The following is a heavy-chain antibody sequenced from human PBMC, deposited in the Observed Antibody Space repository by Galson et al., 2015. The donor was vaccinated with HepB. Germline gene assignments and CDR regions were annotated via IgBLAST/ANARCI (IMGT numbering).Heavy chain of an antibody. CDR2: IDWDDDK. D-gene: IGHD3-3*02. V-gene: IGHV2-70*01. CDR1: GFSLSTSGMC. CDR3: ARTHPLFSNDAFDI. J-gene: IGHJ3*02. Sequence: PALVKPTQTLTLACTFSGFSLSTSGMCVSWIRQPPGKALEWLALIDWDDDKYYSTSLKTRLTISKDTSKNQVVLTMTNMDPVDTATYYCARTHPLFSNDAFDIWGQGTMVTVSS.